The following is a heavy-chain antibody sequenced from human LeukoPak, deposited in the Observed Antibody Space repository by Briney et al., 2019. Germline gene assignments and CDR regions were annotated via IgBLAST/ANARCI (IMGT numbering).Heavy chain of an antibody. Sequence: GGSLRLSRAVSGITLSNYGMSWVRQAPGKGLEWVAGISGSGGSTNYADSVKGRFTISRDDRKNTLYLQMNSLRAEDTAVYFCAKRGVVIRVILVGFHKEAYYFDSWYQGALVTVSS. CDR1: GITLSNYG. CDR2: ISGSGGST. V-gene: IGHV3-23*01. J-gene: IGHJ4*02. CDR3: AKRGVVIRVILVGFHKEAYYFDS. D-gene: IGHD3-22*01.